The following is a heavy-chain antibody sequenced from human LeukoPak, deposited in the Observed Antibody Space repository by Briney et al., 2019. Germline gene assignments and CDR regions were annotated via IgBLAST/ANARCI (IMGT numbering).Heavy chain of an antibody. CDR3: AARGSGSFHAFDI. Sequence: ASVKVSCKASGFTFTSSAMQWVRQARGQRLEWIGWIVVGSGNTNYAQKFQERVIITRDMSTSTAYMELSSLRSEDTAVYYCAARGSGSFHAFDIWGQGTMVTVSS. D-gene: IGHD3-10*01. J-gene: IGHJ3*02. CDR1: GFTFTSSA. CDR2: IVVGSGNT. V-gene: IGHV1-58*02.